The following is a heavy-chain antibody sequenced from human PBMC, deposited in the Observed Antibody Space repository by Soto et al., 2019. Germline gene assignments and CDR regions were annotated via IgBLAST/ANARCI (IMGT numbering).Heavy chain of an antibody. CDR1: GFTVSGNY. CDR3: ARGPPMEDVYNRPEFDY. Sequence: GGSLRLSCAASGFTVSGNYLSWVRRAPGKGLEWVSIIYRDGSTYYTDSVKGRFTISRDNSKNTLYLQMNSLRAEDTAVYYCARGPPMEDVYNRPEFDYWGQGTLVTVSS. D-gene: IGHD1-1*01. J-gene: IGHJ4*02. CDR2: IYRDGST. V-gene: IGHV3-66*01.